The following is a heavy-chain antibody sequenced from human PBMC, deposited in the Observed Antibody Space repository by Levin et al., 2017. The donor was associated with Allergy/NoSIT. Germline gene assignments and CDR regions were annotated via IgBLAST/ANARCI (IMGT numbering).Heavy chain of an antibody. D-gene: IGHD3-10*01. CDR2: IYYSGTT. V-gene: IGHV4-39*01. Sequence: SETLSLTCTVSGGSISSTNYYWGWLRQPPGKGLEWIGSIYYSGTTYYNPSLKSRVTISVDTSKNQFSLKLSSVTAADTAVYYCASGGGLWFGESLGFDYWGQGTLVTVSS. CDR3: ASGGGLWFGESLGFDY. CDR1: GGSISSTNYY. J-gene: IGHJ4*02.